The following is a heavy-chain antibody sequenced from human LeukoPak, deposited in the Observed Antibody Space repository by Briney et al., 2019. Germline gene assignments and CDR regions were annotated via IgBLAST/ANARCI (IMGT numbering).Heavy chain of an antibody. D-gene: IGHD3-22*01. Sequence: SGTLSLTCTVSGDSINSLDLRSWVRQPPGKGLEWIGEMYLSGTTHSNPSVKSRVTISIDKSKNQFFLNLSSVTAADTAVYYCAGLVGRYSSGLYYYYFDYWGQGTLVTVSS. CDR3: AGLVGRYSSGLYYYYFDY. V-gene: IGHV4-4*02. J-gene: IGHJ4*02. CDR2: MYLSGTT. CDR1: GDSINSLDL.